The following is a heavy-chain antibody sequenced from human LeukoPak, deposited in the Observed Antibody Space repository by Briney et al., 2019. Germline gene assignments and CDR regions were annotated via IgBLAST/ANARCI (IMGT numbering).Heavy chain of an antibody. V-gene: IGHV1-46*01. CDR1: GYTFTSYY. CDR3: ASDNGSGSYYTYYYYYYMDV. CDR2: INPSGGST. Sequence: GASVKVSCKASGYTFTSYYMHWVRQAPGQGLEWMGIINPSGGSTSYAQKFQGRVTMTRDMSTSTVYMELSSLRSEDTAVYYCASDNGSGSYYTYYYYYYMDVWGKGTTVTVSS. D-gene: IGHD3-10*01. J-gene: IGHJ6*03.